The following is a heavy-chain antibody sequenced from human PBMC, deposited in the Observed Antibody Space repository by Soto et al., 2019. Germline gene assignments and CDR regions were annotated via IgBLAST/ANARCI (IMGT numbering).Heavy chain of an antibody. V-gene: IGHV3-30*04. J-gene: IGHJ4*02. CDR1: GFTFSTYA. Sequence: GGSLRLSCAASGFTFSTYAMHWVRQAPGKGLEWVAYISYDGSNKYYADSVKGQFTISRENSKNTLYLQMNSLRTEDTAVYYCAREVSVDFDSWGQGTLVTVSS. CDR3: AREVSVDFDS. CDR2: ISYDGSNK. D-gene: IGHD1-20*01.